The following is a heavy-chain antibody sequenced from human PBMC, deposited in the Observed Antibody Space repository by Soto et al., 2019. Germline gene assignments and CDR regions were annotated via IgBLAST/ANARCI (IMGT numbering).Heavy chain of an antibody. D-gene: IGHD5-18*01. J-gene: IGHJ6*02. CDR2: IIPIFGTA. Sequence: QVQLVQSGAEVKKPGSSVKVSCKASGGTFSSYAISWVRQAPGQGLEWMGGIIPIFGTANYAQKFQGRVTXPXXXSXXTAYMEVSSLRSEDTAVYYCATQGLPNYYCSGMDVWGQGTTVTVSS. CDR3: ATQGLPNYYCSGMDV. CDR1: GGTFSSYA. V-gene: IGHV1-69*05.